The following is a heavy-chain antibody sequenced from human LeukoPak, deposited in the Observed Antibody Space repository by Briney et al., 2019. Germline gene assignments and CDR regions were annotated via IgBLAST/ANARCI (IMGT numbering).Heavy chain of an antibody. J-gene: IGHJ4*02. Sequence: GGSLRLSCAASGFTVSGIYMSWVRQAPEKGLEWVSVIYAAGSIYYADSVKGRFTISRDNSKNTLYLQMNSLRAEDTAVYYCARGQWVGTFDSWGQGTLVTVSS. CDR3: ARGQWVGTFDS. V-gene: IGHV3-66*01. CDR2: IYAAGSI. CDR1: GFTVSGIY. D-gene: IGHD1-26*01.